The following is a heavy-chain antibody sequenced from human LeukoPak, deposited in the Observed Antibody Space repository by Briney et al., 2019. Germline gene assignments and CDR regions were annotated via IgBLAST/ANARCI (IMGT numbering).Heavy chain of an antibody. CDR1: GFSVTRTG. CDR2: IWSDGSNI. Sequence: GGSLRLSCEASGFSVTRTGMHWVRQTPGKGLEWVAVIWSDGSNINYPDSVKGRFTISRDTSKNRLYLQMDSLRVEDTAVYYCTPIPRGKGFDFSGRGTVVTVSS. J-gene: IGHJ3*01. V-gene: IGHV3-33*01. CDR3: TPIPRGKGFDF. D-gene: IGHD2-21*01.